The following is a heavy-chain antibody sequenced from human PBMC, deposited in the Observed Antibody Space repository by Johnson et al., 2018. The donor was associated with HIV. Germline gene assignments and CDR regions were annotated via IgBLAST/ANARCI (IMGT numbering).Heavy chain of an antibody. CDR1: GFTVSSNY. CDR2: ISSSGSTI. D-gene: IGHD3-10*02. Sequence: VQLVESGGGLIQPGGSLRLSCAASGFTVSSNYMSWVRQAPGKGLEWVSYISSSGSTIYYADSVKGRFTISRDNAKNSLYLQMNSLRAEDTAVYYCARDFMYAFDIWGQGTMVTVAS. CDR3: ARDFMYAFDI. V-gene: IGHV3-11*04. J-gene: IGHJ3*02.